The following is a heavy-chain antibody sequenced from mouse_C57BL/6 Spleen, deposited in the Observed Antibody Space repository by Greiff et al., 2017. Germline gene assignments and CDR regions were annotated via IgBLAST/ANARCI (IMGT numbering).Heavy chain of an antibody. V-gene: IGHV3-6*01. J-gene: IGHJ2*01. Sequence: EVKLQESGPGLVKPSQSLSLTCSVTGYSITSGYYWNWIRQFPGNKLEWMGYISYDGSNNYNPSLKNRISITRDTSKNQFFLKLNSVTTEDTATYYCARGSGYVVYFDYWGQGTTLTVSS. CDR2: ISYDGSN. CDR3: ARGSGYVVYFDY. CDR1: GYSITSGYY. D-gene: IGHD3-2*02.